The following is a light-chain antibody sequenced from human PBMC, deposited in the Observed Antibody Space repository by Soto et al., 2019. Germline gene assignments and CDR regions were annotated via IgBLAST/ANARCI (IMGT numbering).Light chain of an antibody. CDR3: LQYYSFPWT. V-gene: IGKV4-1*01. CDR2: WAS. J-gene: IGKJ1*01. CDR1: QSVTYSSNNKNY. Sequence: DIVMTQSPDSLAVSLGERATINCKSSQSVTYSSNNKNYLAWYQQKPGQPPKLFIYWASTRESGVPDRFSGSGSGTDFTLTISSLQAEDVAVYYCLQYYSFPWTFGQGTKVDSK.